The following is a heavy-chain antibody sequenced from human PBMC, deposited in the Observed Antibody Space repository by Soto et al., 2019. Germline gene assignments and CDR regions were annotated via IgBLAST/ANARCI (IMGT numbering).Heavy chain of an antibody. CDR3: ATSYSGYYYSFYY. Sequence: EVQLLESGGGLVQPGGSLRLSCAASGFTFSTSVMSWVRQAPGKGLEWVSSTSASGGNTYYADSVKGRFTISRDNSKNTLYLQVNSLTAEDTALYYCATSYSGYYYSFYYWGQGTLVTVSS. J-gene: IGHJ4*02. V-gene: IGHV3-23*01. D-gene: IGHD3-22*01. CDR2: TSASGGNT. CDR1: GFTFSTSV.